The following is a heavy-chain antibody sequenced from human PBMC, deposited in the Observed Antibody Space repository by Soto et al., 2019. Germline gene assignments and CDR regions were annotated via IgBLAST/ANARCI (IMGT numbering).Heavy chain of an antibody. CDR3: AGNYNVDV. CDR2: ISYSGSS. Sequence: KTSETLSLTCTVSGVSVSGGSYYWIWVRQPPGKGLQFIGYISYSGSSNYNPSLKSRVTISVDTSKTQFSLRLSSVTAADTAMYYCAGNYNVDVWGQGTTVTVSS. J-gene: IGHJ6*02. CDR1: GVSVSGGSYY. V-gene: IGHV4-61*01. D-gene: IGHD1-7*01.